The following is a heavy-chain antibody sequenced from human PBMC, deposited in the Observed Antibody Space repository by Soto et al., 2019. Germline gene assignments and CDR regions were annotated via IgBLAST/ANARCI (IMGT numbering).Heavy chain of an antibody. CDR2: IGADNGDT. CDR1: GYTFSTYG. J-gene: IGHJ5*02. V-gene: IGHV1-18*01. CDR3: ARDWKGAEGFDP. D-gene: IGHD1-1*01. Sequence: QVQLVQSGAEVKKPGASVKVSCKASGYTFSTYGFSWVRQAPGQGLEWMGWIGADNGDTNYAQNFQGRVTMTTDTSTTRSYMELRSLTSDDTAVYFCARDWKGAEGFDPWGQGPLVTVSS.